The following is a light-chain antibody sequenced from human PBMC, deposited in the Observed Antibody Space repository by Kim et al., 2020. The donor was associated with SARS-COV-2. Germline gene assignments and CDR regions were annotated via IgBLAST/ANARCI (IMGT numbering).Light chain of an antibody. CDR2: QDS. CDR3: QAWDSSTVV. J-gene: IGLJ2*01. CDR1: KLGDKY. V-gene: IGLV3-1*01. Sequence: VPPGQTASITCSGDKLGDKYGCWYQQKPGQSPVVVIYQDSKRPSGIPERFSGSNSGNTATLTISGTQAMDEADYYCQAWDSSTVVFGGGTQLTVL.